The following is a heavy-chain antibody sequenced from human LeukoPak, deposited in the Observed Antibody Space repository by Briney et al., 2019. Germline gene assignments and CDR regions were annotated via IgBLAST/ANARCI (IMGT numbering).Heavy chain of an antibody. D-gene: IGHD1-1*01. CDR2: ITASSAST. CDR1: GFTFSSYA. CDR3: ARDHNYAFDN. Sequence: PGGSLRLSCAASGFTFSSYAMSWVRQAPGMRLEWVSTITASSASTYYADSVKGRFTISGDNAKNSLYLQMNSLRVEDTAVYYCARDHNYAFDNWGQGTLVTVSS. J-gene: IGHJ4*02. V-gene: IGHV3-23*01.